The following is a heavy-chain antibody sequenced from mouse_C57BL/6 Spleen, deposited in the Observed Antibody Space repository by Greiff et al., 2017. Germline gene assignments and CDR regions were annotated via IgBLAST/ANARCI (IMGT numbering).Heavy chain of an antibody. CDR2: INPSNGGT. CDR1: GYTFTSYW. CDR3: ARSFDGYYVDYYAMDY. J-gene: IGHJ4*01. D-gene: IGHD2-3*01. V-gene: IGHV1-53*01. Sequence: QVQLKQPGTELVKPGASVKLSCKASGYTFTSYWMHWVKQRPGQGLEWIGNINPSNGGTNYNEKFKSKATLTVDKSSSTAYMQLSSLTSEDSAVYYCARSFDGYYVDYYAMDYWGQGTSVTVSS.